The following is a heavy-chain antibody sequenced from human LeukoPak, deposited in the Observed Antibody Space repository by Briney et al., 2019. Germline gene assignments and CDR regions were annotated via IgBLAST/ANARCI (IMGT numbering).Heavy chain of an antibody. J-gene: IGHJ6*02. CDR3: ARASGIAVAGFYYYYGMDV. Sequence: SETLSLTCTVSGGSISGSSYYWGWIRQPPGKGLEWIGNVYYSGTTYYSPSLKSRVTISVDTSKNQFSLKLSSVTAADTAVYYCARASGIAVAGFYYYYGMDVWGQGTTVTVSS. CDR2: VYYSGTT. D-gene: IGHD6-19*01. CDR1: GGSISGSSYY. V-gene: IGHV4-39*07.